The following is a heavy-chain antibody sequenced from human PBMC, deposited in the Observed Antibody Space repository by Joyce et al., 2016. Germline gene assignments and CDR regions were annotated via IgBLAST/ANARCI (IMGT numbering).Heavy chain of an antibody. CDR2: IYPTGST. CDR3: ARAAAGNFSTSKGHQTYDAEYVHD. Sequence: QVQLQESGPGLLKPSQTLSLTCRVSGDSLNNDAYFWVWFRQEPCKCVDMLASIYPTGSTYYNPSLWRRRAIARDTSKKRFSVRLTSVSAADTVVYFSARAAAGNFSTSKGHQTYDAEYVHDWGRGALGTVSS. D-gene: IGHD5/OR15-5a*01. V-gene: IGHV4-31*03. J-gene: IGHJ1*01. CDR1: GDSLNNDAYF.